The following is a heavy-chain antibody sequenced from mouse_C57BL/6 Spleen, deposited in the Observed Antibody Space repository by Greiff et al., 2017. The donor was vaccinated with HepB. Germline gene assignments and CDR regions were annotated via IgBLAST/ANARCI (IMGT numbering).Heavy chain of an antibody. CDR3: AREGGSSYGFAY. J-gene: IGHJ3*01. CDR2: IYPGDGDT. D-gene: IGHD1-1*01. V-gene: IGHV1-82*01. Sequence: VKLVESGPELVKPGASVKISCKASGYAFSSSWMNWVKQRPGKGLEWIGRIYPGDGDTNYNGKFKGKATLTADKSSSTAYMQLSSLTSEDSAVYFCAREGGSSYGFAYWGQGTLVTVSA. CDR1: GYAFSSSW.